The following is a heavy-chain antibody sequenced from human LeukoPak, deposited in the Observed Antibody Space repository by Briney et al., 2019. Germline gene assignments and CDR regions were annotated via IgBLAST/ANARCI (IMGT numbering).Heavy chain of an antibody. V-gene: IGHV4-4*07. Sequence: SETLSLTCTVSGDSITSHYRSWIRQPAGKGLEWIGRVYTSGTDYNPSLKSRVTMSLDTSKNQFSLHLRSVAAADTAAYYCARGIRYQLGVVSWFDPWGQGMLVTVSS. CDR1: GDSITSHY. D-gene: IGHD3-16*01. J-gene: IGHJ5*02. CDR3: ARGIRYQLGVVSWFDP. CDR2: VYTSGT.